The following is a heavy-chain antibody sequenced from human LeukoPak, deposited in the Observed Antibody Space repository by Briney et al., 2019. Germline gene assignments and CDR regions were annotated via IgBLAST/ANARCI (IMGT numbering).Heavy chain of an antibody. D-gene: IGHD5-24*01. V-gene: IGHV3-74*01. CDR2: INSDGSST. J-gene: IGHJ4*02. CDR1: GFTFSSYW. CDR3: ARQVYYNSDYDY. Sequence: GGSLRLSCAASGFTFSSYWMHWVRQAPGKGLVWVSRINSDGSSTSYADSVKGRSTTSRDNAKNTLYLQMNSLRAEDTAVYYCARQVYYNSDYDYWGQGTLVTVSS.